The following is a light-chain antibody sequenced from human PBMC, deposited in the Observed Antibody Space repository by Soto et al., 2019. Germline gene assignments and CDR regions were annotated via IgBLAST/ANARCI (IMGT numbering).Light chain of an antibody. J-gene: IGKJ1*01. V-gene: IGKV1-5*03. CDR1: QIISNW. CDR3: QQYKSYPWT. CDR2: KAS. Sequence: DIQMTQSPSTLSASVGDRVTITCRASQIISNWLAWFQQKPGKAPKLLIYKASTLESGVPSRFSGSGSGTEFTLTISSLQPDDFATYYCQQYKSYPWTFGQGTKVEIK.